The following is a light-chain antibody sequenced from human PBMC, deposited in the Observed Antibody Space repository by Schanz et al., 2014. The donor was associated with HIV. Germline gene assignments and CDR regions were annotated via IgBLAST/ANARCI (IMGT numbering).Light chain of an antibody. CDR2: GAS. CDR3: QQRGNWPPIT. J-gene: IGKJ5*01. CDR1: QSVDSK. V-gene: IGKV3D-15*01. Sequence: EVVMTQSPATLSVSPGERATLSCRPSQSVDSKLAWYQQKTGQAPRLLIYGASTRATGIPARFSGSESGTEFTLTISSLQSEDFAVYYCQQRGNWPPITFGQGTRLEIK.